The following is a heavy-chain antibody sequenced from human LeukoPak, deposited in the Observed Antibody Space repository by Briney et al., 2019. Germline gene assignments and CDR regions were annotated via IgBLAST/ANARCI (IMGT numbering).Heavy chain of an antibody. D-gene: IGHD5-12*01. CDR2: IYYSGST. V-gene: IGHV4-59*01. CDR1: GGSISSYY. J-gene: IGHJ4*02. Sequence: SETLSLTCTVSGGSISSYYWSWIRQPPGKGLEWIGYIYYSGSTNYNPSLKSRVTISVDTSKNQFSLKLSSVTAADTAVYYCARDLRWGGYDYPTFDYWGQGTLVTVSS. CDR3: ARDLRWGGYDYPTFDY.